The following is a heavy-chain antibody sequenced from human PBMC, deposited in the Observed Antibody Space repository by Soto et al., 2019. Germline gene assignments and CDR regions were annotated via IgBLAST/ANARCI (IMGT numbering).Heavy chain of an antibody. V-gene: IGHV4-59*08. J-gene: IGHJ4*02. D-gene: IGHD6-13*01. CDR2: IYYSGST. CDR1: GGSISSYY. CDR3: ARGYSSSWPPATDFDY. Sequence: SETLSLTCTVSGGSISSYYWSWIRQPPGKGLEWIGYIYYSGSTNYNPSLKGRVTISVDTSKNQFSLKLSSVTAADTAVYYCARGYSSSWPPATDFDYWGQGTLVTVSS.